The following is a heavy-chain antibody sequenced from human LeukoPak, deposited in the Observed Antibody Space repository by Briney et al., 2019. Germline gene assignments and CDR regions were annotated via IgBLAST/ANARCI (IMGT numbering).Heavy chain of an antibody. CDR2: IWYDGSNK. J-gene: IGHJ4*02. CDR1: GFTFSSYA. CDR3: VRNLAVAGTCFDS. D-gene: IGHD6-19*01. V-gene: IGHV3-33*08. Sequence: GRSLRLSCAASGFTFSSYAMHWVRQAPGKGLEWVAVIWYDGSNKYYADSVKGRFTISRDNSKNTLYLQMNSLRAEDTAVYYCVRNLAVAGTCFDSWGQGTLVTVSS.